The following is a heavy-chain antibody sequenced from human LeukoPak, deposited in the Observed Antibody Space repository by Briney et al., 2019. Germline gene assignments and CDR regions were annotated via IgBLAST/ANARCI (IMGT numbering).Heavy chain of an antibody. Sequence: PSETLSLTCAVYGGSFSGYYWSWIRQPPGKGLEWIGEINHSGSTSYNPSLKSRVTISVDTSKNQFSLKLSSVTAADTAVYYCATDILTGYYDYWGQGTLVTVSS. D-gene: IGHD3-9*01. J-gene: IGHJ4*02. CDR3: ATDILTGYYDY. V-gene: IGHV4-34*01. CDR2: INHSGST. CDR1: GGSFSGYY.